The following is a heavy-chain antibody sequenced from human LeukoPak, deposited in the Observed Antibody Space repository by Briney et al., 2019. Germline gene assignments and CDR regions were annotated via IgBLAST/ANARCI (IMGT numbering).Heavy chain of an antibody. Sequence: PSETLSLTCAVSGGSTSSSNWWSWVRQPPGKGLEWVGEIYHSGSTNYNPSLKSRVTISVDKSKNQFSLKLSSVTAADTAVYYCARAYDSSGYYADFAYWGQGTLVTVSS. CDR2: IYHSGST. V-gene: IGHV4-4*02. CDR3: ARAYDSSGYYADFAY. CDR1: GGSTSSSNW. J-gene: IGHJ4*02. D-gene: IGHD3-22*01.